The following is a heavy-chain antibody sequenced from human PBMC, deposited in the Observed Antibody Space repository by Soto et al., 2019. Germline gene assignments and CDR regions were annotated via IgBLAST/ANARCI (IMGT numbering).Heavy chain of an antibody. CDR1: GFTFSSYA. J-gene: IGHJ3*02. D-gene: IGHD3-22*01. Sequence: QVQLVESGGGVVQPGRSLRLSCAASGFTFSSYAMHWVRQAPGKGLEWVAVISYDGRNKYYADSVKGRFTISRDNSKNTLYLQMNSLRAEDTAVYYCAREKIGLYDSGGYGRRSDDAFDIWGQGTMVTVSS. V-gene: IGHV3-30*04. CDR2: ISYDGRNK. CDR3: AREKIGLYDSGGYGRRSDDAFDI.